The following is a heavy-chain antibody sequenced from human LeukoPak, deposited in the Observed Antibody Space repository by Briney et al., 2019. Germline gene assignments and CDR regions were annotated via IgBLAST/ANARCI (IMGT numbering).Heavy chain of an antibody. V-gene: IGHV3-23*01. CDR2: ISGSGDET. CDR1: GFTFTTYA. Sequence: PGGSLRLSCAASGFTFTTYAMTWVLQAPGKGLEWVSAISGSGDETYYTDSVRGRFTISRDNSENTVSLQLSSLRAGDTAVYHCARLSGTSGTTSRVLEDLGQGTLVTVSS. D-gene: IGHD1-1*01. CDR3: ARLSGTSGTTSRVLED. J-gene: IGHJ4*02.